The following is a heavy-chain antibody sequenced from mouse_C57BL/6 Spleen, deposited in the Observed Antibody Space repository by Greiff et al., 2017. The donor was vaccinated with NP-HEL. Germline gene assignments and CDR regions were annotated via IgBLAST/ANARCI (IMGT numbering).Heavy chain of an antibody. V-gene: IGHV5-6*01. J-gene: IGHJ3*01. Sequence: EVQLQESGGDLVKPGGSLKLSCAASGFTFSSYGMSWVRQTPDKRLEWVATISSGGSYTYYPDSVKGRFTISRDNAKNTLYLQMSSLKSEDTAMYYCARPPTGFAYWGQGTLVTVSA. CDR3: ARPPTGFAY. D-gene: IGHD4-1*02. CDR2: ISSGGSYT. CDR1: GFTFSSYG.